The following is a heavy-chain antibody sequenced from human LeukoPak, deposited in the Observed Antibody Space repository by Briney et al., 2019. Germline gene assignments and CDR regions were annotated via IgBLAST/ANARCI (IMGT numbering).Heavy chain of an antibody. J-gene: IGHJ4*02. CDR2: INHSGST. D-gene: IGHD3-16*01. CDR3: ARGAKMYYDYVWGSSQPRLDY. CDR1: GGSFSGYY. Sequence: PSETLSLTCAVYGGSFSGYYWSWIRQPPGKGLEWIGEINHSGSTNYNPSLKSRVTTSVDTSKNQFSLKLSSVTAADTAVYYCARGAKMYYDYVWGSSQPRLDYWGQGTLVTVSP. V-gene: IGHV4-34*01.